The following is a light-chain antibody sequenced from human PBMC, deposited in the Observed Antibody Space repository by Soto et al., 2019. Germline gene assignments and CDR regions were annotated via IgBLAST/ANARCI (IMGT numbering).Light chain of an antibody. CDR2: SAS. J-gene: IGKJ2*01. V-gene: IGKV3-15*01. Sequence: EIVMTQSPATLSVSPGERATLSCRASQSVSSNLAWYQQKPGQAPRLLIYSASTRATGIPARFSGSGSGTEFTLTISSLQSEDFAVYYCQQYNNWPPYTFGQGTKLAIK. CDR1: QSVSSN. CDR3: QQYNNWPPYT.